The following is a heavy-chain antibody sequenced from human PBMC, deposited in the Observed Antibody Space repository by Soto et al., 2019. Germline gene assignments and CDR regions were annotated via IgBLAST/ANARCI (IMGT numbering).Heavy chain of an antibody. CDR2: IVVGSGNT. Sequence: SVKVSCKASGFTFTSSAMQWVRQARGQRLEWIGWIVVGSGNTNYAQKFQERVTITRDMSTSTAYMELSSLRSEDTAVYYCAAPVARSGSYSFDYWGQGTLVTVSS. CDR3: AAPVARSGSYSFDY. CDR1: GFTFTSSA. D-gene: IGHD1-26*01. J-gene: IGHJ4*02. V-gene: IGHV1-58*02.